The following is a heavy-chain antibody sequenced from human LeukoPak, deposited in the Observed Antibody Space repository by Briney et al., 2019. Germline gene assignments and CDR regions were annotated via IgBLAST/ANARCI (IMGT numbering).Heavy chain of an antibody. CDR3: ARHSGYGDYEGVPGWFDP. D-gene: IGHD4-17*01. Sequence: PSETLSLTCAVSGGSISSSNWWSWVRQPPGKGLEWIGEIYHGGSINYNPSLKSRVTISVDTSKNQFSLKLSSVTAADTAVYYCARHSGYGDYEGVPGWFDPWGQGTLVTVSS. CDR2: IYHGGSI. V-gene: IGHV4-4*02. J-gene: IGHJ5*02. CDR1: GGSISSSNW.